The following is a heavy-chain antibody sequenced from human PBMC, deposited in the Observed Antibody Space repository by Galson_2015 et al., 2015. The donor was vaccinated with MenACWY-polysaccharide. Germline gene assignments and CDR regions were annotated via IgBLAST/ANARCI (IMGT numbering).Heavy chain of an antibody. D-gene: IGHD1-26*01. Sequence: SLRLSCAASGFSFDNFAMTWVRQAPGKGLEWVAGVSGGALDTYYADSVKGRLTISRDNSKDTLYLHMNSLRAEDSAVYYCVRCSVGGYLNYRFDYWGQGILVTVSS. V-gene: IGHV3-23*01. CDR3: VRCSVGGYLNYRFDY. CDR2: VSGGALDT. CDR1: GFSFDNFA. J-gene: IGHJ4*02.